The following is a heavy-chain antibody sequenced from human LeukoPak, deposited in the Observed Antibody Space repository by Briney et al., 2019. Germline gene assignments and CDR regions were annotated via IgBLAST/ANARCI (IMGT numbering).Heavy chain of an antibody. Sequence: GSLRLSCAASGFTFSSYWMSWVRQAPGKGLEWVANIKQDGSEKYYVDSVKGRFTISRDNAKNSLYLQMNSLRAEDTAVYYCARTETSRDYVWGSYRYSNFDYWGQGTLVTVSS. CDR2: IKQDGSEK. CDR1: GFTFSSYW. D-gene: IGHD3-16*02. V-gene: IGHV3-7*01. J-gene: IGHJ4*02. CDR3: ARTETSRDYVWGSYRYSNFDY.